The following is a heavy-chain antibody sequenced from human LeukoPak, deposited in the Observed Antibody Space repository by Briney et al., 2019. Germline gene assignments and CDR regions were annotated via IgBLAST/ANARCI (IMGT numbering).Heavy chain of an antibody. J-gene: IGHJ5*01. CDR2: ISSYNGNT. CDR1: GYTFITYG. V-gene: IGHV1-18*01. D-gene: IGHD6-13*01. CDR3: ASDGFSRSWPYYSDS. Sequence: GASVKVSCKASGYTFITYGITWVRQAPGQGREWMGWISSYNGNTNYAQKFQGRVTMTTDTSTSTAYMELKSLRSDDTAVYHCASDGFSRSWPYYSDSWGQGSLVTVSS.